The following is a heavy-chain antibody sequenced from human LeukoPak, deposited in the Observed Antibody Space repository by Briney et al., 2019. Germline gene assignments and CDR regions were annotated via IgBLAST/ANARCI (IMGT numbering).Heavy chain of an antibody. D-gene: IGHD3-10*01. CDR3: ARSHVEYGSGSFIDY. J-gene: IGHJ4*02. V-gene: IGHV4-4*07. CDR1: GGSISSYY. CDR2: IYTSGST. Sequence: SETLSLTCTVSGGSISSYYWSWIRQPAGKGLEWIGRIYTSGSTNYNPSLKSRVTMSVDTSKNQFSLKLSSVTAADTAVYYCARSHVEYGSGSFIDYWGQGTLVTVSS.